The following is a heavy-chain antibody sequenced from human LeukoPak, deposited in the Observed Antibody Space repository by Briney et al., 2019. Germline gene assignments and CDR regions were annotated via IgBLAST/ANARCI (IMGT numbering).Heavy chain of an antibody. CDR3: ARGRVHDPLFDWFDP. CDR2: IYYRGST. J-gene: IGHJ5*02. V-gene: IGHV4-31*03. CDR1: GGSISGSGYY. Sequence: SQTLSLTCTVSGGSISGSGYYWSWIRQHPGKGLEWIGYIYYRGSTYYNPSLKSRVTISVDTSKNQFSLKLTSVTAADTAVYYCARGRVHDPLFDWFDPWGQGTLVTVSS. D-gene: IGHD2-21*01.